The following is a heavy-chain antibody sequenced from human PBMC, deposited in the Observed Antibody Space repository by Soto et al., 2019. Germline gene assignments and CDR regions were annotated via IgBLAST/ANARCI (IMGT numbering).Heavy chain of an antibody. V-gene: IGHV3-30-3*01. Sequence: HPGGSLRLSCAASGFTFSSYAMHWVRQAPGKGLEWVAVISYDGSNKYYADSVKGRFTISRDNSKNTLYLQMNSLRAEDTAVYYCAREVLGYCSSTSCLGHYYYYGMDVWGQGTTVTVSS. CDR1: GFTFSSYA. CDR3: AREVLGYCSSTSCLGHYYYYGMDV. J-gene: IGHJ6*02. CDR2: ISYDGSNK. D-gene: IGHD2-2*01.